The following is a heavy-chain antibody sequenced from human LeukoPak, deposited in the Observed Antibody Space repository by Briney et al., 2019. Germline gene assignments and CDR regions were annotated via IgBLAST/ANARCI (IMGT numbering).Heavy chain of an antibody. D-gene: IGHD3-10*01. CDR2: IYTSGST. CDR1: GGSFSGYY. Sequence: SETLSLTCAVYGGSFSGYYWSWIRQPPGKGLEWIGRIYTSGSTNYNPSLKSRVTMSVDTSKNQFSLKLSSVTAADTAVYYCARDRWFGEFSTGFDYWGQGTLVTVSS. V-gene: IGHV4-4*07. J-gene: IGHJ4*02. CDR3: ARDRWFGEFSTGFDY.